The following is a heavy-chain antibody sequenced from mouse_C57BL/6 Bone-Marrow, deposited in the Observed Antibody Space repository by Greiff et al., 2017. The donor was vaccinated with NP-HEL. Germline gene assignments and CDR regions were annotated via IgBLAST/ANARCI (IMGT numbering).Heavy chain of an antibody. J-gene: IGHJ1*03. Sequence: DVHLVESGPGLAKPSQTLSLTCSVTGYSITSDYWNWIRKFPGNKLEYMGYISYSGSTYYNPSLKSRISITRDTSKNQDYLQLNSVTTEDTATYYCARYPDYYGSSYWYFDVWGTGTTVTVSS. CDR2: ISYSGST. V-gene: IGHV3-8*01. D-gene: IGHD1-1*01. CDR3: ARYPDYYGSSYWYFDV. CDR1: GYSITSDY.